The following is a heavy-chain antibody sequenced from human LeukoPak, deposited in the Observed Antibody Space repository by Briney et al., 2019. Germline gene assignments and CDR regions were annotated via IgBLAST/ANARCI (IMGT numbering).Heavy chain of an antibody. D-gene: IGHD2-2*01. J-gene: IGHJ3*02. Sequence: GGSLRLSCAASGFTFSDYYMSWVRQAPGKGLEWVSSISSSSSYIYYADSVKGRFTISRDNAKNSLYLQMNSLRAEDTAVYYCARDRGFSRGAFDIWGQGTMVTVSS. CDR3: ARDRGFSRGAFDI. CDR1: GFTFSDYY. CDR2: ISSSSSYI. V-gene: IGHV3-21*01.